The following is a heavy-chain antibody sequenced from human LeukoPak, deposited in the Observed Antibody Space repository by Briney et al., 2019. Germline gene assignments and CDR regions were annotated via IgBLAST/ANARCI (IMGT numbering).Heavy chain of an antibody. CDR3: ATNLGRDKNVEYGSSSSFRFDY. J-gene: IGHJ4*02. D-gene: IGHD6-6*01. CDR2: ISAYNGNT. V-gene: IGHV1-18*01. Sequence: APVKVSCKASGYTFTRYGISWVRQAPGHGLEWMGWISAYNGNTNYAQKLQGRVTMTTDTSTSTAYMELRSLTSEDTAVYYCATNLGRDKNVEYGSSSSFRFDYWGQGTLVTVSS. CDR1: GYTFTRYG.